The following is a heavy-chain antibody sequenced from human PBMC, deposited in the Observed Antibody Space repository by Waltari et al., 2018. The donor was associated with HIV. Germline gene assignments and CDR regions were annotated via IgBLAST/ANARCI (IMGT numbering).Heavy chain of an antibody. V-gene: IGHV3-7*04. CDR3: VRDGFWSFDF. CDR1: GFTLSSHW. J-gene: IGHJ4*02. D-gene: IGHD2-2*03. Sequence: EVHLVESEGGLVQPGGSLRISCAASGFTLSSHWMMWVRKAPGKGLEYVANINKDESEKYYVDSVKGRFTISRDNAKNSLYLQMNSLRAEDTAVYFCVRDGFWSFDFWGQGTQVTVSS. CDR2: INKDESEK.